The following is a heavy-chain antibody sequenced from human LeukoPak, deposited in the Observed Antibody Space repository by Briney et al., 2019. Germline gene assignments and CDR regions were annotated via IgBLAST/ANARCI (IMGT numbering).Heavy chain of an antibody. Sequence: GGSLRLSCAASGFTFSSYAMHWVRQAPGKGLEWVAVISYDGSNKYYADSVKGRFTISRDNSKNTLYLQMNSLRAEDTAVYYCARDRYGGYRAFDYWGQGTLVTVSS. V-gene: IGHV3-30-3*01. D-gene: IGHD5-12*01. J-gene: IGHJ4*02. CDR2: ISYDGSNK. CDR1: GFTFSSYA. CDR3: ARDRYGGYRAFDY.